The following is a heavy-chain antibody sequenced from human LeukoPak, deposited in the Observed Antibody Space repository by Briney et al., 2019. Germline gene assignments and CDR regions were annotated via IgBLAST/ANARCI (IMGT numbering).Heavy chain of an antibody. CDR1: GYSFTSYW. V-gene: IGHV5-51*01. J-gene: IGHJ3*02. CDR3: ARGIVVVAATGRDDAFDI. CDR2: IYPGDSDT. Sequence: GESLKISCKGSGYSFTSYWIGWVRQMPGKGLEWMGIIYPGDSDTRYSPSFQGQVTISADKSISTAYLQWSCLKASDTAMYYCARGIVVVAATGRDDAFDIWGQGTMVTVSS. D-gene: IGHD2-15*01.